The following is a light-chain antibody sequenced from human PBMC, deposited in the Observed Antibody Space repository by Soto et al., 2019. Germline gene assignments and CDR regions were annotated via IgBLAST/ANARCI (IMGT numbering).Light chain of an antibody. V-gene: IGLV2-14*01. CDR1: SSDVGGYDY. J-gene: IGLJ2*01. Sequence: QSALTQPASVSGSPGQSITISCTGTSSDVGGYDYVSWYQQHPGKAPKLMIYEVSNRPSGVSNRFSGSKSGNTASLTISGLQAEDEATYYCSSYRATGSLLIFGGGTKVTVL. CDR2: EVS. CDR3: SSYRATGSLLI.